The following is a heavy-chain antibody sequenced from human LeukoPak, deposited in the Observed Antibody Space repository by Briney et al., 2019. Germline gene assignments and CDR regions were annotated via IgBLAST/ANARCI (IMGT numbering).Heavy chain of an antibody. Sequence: GGSLRLSCAASGFTFSSYAMHWVRQAPGKGLEYVSAISSNGGSTYYASSVKGRFTISRDNSKNTLYLQMGSLRAEDMAVYYCARGVLRYFDWLEGDYFDYWGQGTLVTVSS. J-gene: IGHJ4*02. CDR1: GFTFSSYA. V-gene: IGHV3-64*01. CDR2: ISSNGGST. D-gene: IGHD3-9*01. CDR3: ARGVLRYFDWLEGDYFDY.